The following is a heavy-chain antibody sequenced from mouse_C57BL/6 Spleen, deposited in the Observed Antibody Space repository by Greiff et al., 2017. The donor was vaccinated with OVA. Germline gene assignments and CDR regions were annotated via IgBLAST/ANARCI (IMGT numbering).Heavy chain of an antibody. J-gene: IGHJ4*01. CDR1: GYTFTSYT. Sequence: QVQLQQSGAELARPGASVKMSCKASGYTFTSYTMHWVKQRPGQGLEWIGYINPSSGYTKYNQKFKDKASLTADKSSSTAYMQLSSLTSEDSAVYYCARREGYDDYYAMDYWGQGTSVTVSS. D-gene: IGHD2-2*01. V-gene: IGHV1-4*01. CDR2: INPSSGYT. CDR3: ARREGYDDYYAMDY.